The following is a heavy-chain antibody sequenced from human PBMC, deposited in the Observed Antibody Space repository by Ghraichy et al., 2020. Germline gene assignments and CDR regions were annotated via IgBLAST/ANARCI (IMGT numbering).Heavy chain of an antibody. V-gene: IGHV3-7*01. CDR1: GFTFSSYW. CDR2: IKQDGSEK. Sequence: GGSLRLSCAASGFTFSSYWMSWVRQAPGKGLEWVANIKQDGSEKYYVDSVKGRFTISRDNAKNSLYLQMNSLRAEDTAVYYCARGGHQLLLELHFDYWGQGTLVTVSS. J-gene: IGHJ4*02. CDR3: ARGGHQLLLELHFDY. D-gene: IGHD2-2*01.